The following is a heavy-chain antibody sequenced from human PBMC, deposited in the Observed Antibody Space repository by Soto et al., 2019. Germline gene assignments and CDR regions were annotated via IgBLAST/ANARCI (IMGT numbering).Heavy chain of an antibody. J-gene: IGHJ6*03. CDR3: AKAGGDYGASYYYYYYMDV. V-gene: IGHV3-23*01. Sequence: EVQLLESGGGLVQPGGSLRLSCAASGFTFSSYAMSWVRQAPGKGLEWVSAISGSGGSTYYADSVKGRFTISRDNSKNTLYLQRNSLRAEDTAVYYCAKAGGDYGASYYYYYYMDVWGKGTTVTVSS. CDR1: GFTFSSYA. CDR2: ISGSGGST. D-gene: IGHD4-17*01.